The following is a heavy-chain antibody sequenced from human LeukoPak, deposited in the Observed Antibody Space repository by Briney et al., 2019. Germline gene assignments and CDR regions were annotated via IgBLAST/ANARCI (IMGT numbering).Heavy chain of an antibody. V-gene: IGHV3-33*06. CDR2: IWNDGSSQ. CDR3: AKDAERGFDYSNSLEK. J-gene: IGHJ4*02. CDR1: KFTFSHYG. Sequence: GGSLRLSCAASKFTFSHYGMHWVRQAPGKGLEWVAVIWNDGSSQYYANSVKGRFTVSRDNSQKTLYLQMNSLRPEDTAVYYCAKDAERGFDYSNSLEKWGQGTLVTVSS. D-gene: IGHD4-11*01.